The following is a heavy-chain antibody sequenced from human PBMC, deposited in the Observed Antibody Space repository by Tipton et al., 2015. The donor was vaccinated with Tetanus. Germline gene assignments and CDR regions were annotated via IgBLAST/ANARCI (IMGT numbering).Heavy chain of an antibody. V-gene: IGHV3-48*01. CDR3: ASGSALDY. CDR1: GFTFGSYA. CDR2: IGSSSQTI. D-gene: IGHD6-25*01. Sequence: SLRLSCAASGFTFGSYAMNWVRQAPGKGLEWISYIGSSSQTIYYADSVKGRFTISRDNAKSSLYLQMNSLRAEDTAVYFCASGSALDYWGPGTLVTVSS. J-gene: IGHJ4*02.